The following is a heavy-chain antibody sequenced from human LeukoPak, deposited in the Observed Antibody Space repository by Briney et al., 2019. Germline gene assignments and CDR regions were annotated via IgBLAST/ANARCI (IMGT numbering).Heavy chain of an antibody. CDR3: ARGVLDIAYRLSLHFDS. V-gene: IGHV3-30*03. Sequence: GGSLRLSCAASGFTFRNSGMHWVRQAPGKGLEWVAVISYDGSKEYYADSVKGRFTISRDNSKNTLYLQMNSLRVEDTAVYHCARGVLDIAYRLSLHFDSWGQGTLVIVSS. D-gene: IGHD2-21*01. J-gene: IGHJ4*02. CDR1: GFTFRNSG. CDR2: ISYDGSKE.